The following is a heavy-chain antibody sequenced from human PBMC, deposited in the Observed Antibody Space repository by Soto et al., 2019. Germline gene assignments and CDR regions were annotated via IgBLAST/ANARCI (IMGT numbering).Heavy chain of an antibody. CDR1: GFTFSSYA. CDR3: EKDPTVVTQYYFDY. J-gene: IGHJ4*02. D-gene: IGHD4-17*01. CDR2: ISGSGGST. Sequence: GGSLRLSCAASGFTFSSYAMSWVRQAPGKGLEWVSAISGSGGSTYYADSVKGRFTISRDNSKNTLYLQMNSLRAEDTAVYYCEKDPTVVTQYYFDYWGQGTLVTVSS. V-gene: IGHV3-23*01.